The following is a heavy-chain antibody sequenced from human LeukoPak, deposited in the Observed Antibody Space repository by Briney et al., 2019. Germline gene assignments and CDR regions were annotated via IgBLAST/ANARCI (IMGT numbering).Heavy chain of an antibody. D-gene: IGHD2-2*01. CDR1: GYTFTSYG. Sequence: ASVKVSCKASGYTFTSYGISWVRQAPGQGLEWMGWISAYNGNTNYAQKLQGRVTMTTDTSTSTAYMELRSLRSDDTAVYYCARDLIYCSSTSCPRLGYYYGMDDWGKGTTVTVSS. CDR3: ARDLIYCSSTSCPRLGYYYGMDD. CDR2: ISAYNGNT. V-gene: IGHV1-18*04. J-gene: IGHJ6*04.